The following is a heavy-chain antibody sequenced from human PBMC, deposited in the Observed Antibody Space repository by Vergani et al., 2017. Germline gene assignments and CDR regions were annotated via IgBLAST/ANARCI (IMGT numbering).Heavy chain of an antibody. D-gene: IGHD3-3*01. CDR3: AGAPNYDFWSGSLDY. V-gene: IGHV1-46*01. CDR2: INPSGGST. CDR1: GYTFTSYY. J-gene: IGHJ4*02. Sequence: QVQLVQSGAEVKKPGASVKVSCKASGYTFTSYYMHWVRQAPGQGLEWMGIINPSGGSTSYAQKFQGRVTMTRDTSTSTVYMELSRLRSDDTAVYYCAGAPNYDFWSGSLDYWGQGTLVTVSS.